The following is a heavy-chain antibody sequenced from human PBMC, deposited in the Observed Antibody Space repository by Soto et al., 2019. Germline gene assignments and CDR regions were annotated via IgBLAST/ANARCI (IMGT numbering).Heavy chain of an antibody. J-gene: IGHJ6*02. Sequence: QVQLVQSGAEVKKPGSSVKVSCKASGGTFNNYGFSWVRQAPGKGLEWMGGIIPVYGVPNHAEKFRGRVTISADPDTSTVFLALDSLRSEDTAMYYCARDREASHGMEVWGPGTTVIVSS. CDR3: ARDREASHGMEV. CDR2: IIPVYGVP. V-gene: IGHV1-69*17. CDR1: GGTFNNYG.